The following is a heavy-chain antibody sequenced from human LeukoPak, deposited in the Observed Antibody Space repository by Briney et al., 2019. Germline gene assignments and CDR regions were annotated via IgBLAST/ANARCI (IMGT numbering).Heavy chain of an antibody. CDR2: ITATGEAP. J-gene: IGHJ4*02. CDR1: GFTFSSNA. Sequence: GGSLRLSCAASGFTFSSNAMIWVRQAPGMGLECVSAITATGEAPYYADSVKGRSTISRDSSRNTLYLQLNGLRAEDTARYYCAKAFGTNGYYQLPIDFWGQGTVVTVSS. V-gene: IGHV3-23*01. D-gene: IGHD3-22*01. CDR3: AKAFGTNGYYQLPIDF.